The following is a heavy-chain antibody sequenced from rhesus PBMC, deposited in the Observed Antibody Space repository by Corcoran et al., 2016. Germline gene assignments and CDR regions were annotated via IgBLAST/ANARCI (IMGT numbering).Heavy chain of an antibody. CDR3: ARDRPEYSSYFDY. CDR2: INGNTGST. V-gene: IGHV4-160*01. J-gene: IGHJ4*01. Sequence: QVQLQESGPGLVKPSETLSLTCAVSGGSIRSHYWGWIRQPPGKGLEWIGYINGNTGSTDYNPSLKSRVTISTDTSKNQFSLELRSVTAADTAVYYCARDRPEYSSYFDYWGQGVLVTVSS. CDR1: GGSIRSHY. D-gene: IGHD4-23*01.